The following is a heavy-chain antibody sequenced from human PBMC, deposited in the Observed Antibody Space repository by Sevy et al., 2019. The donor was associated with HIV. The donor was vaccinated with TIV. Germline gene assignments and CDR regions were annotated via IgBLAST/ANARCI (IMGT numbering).Heavy chain of an antibody. Sequence: QLGGSLRLSCAASGFTFSTYAMSWVRQTPGKGLQWVSVISDSGGSTYYADSVQGRFTISRDNSKDTMYLQVNSLRAEDTAVYYCARRPDLGSVIRTGVMDVWGQGTTVTVSS. CDR3: ARRPDLGSVIRTGVMDV. CDR1: GFTFSTYA. J-gene: IGHJ6*02. CDR2: ISDSGGST. V-gene: IGHV3-23*01. D-gene: IGHD3-10*01.